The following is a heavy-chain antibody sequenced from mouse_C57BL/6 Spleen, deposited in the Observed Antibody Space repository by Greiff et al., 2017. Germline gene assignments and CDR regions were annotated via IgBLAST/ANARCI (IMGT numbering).Heavy chain of an antibody. Sequence: DVHLVESGPELVKPGASVKMSCKASGYTFTDYNMHWVKQSHGKSLEWIGYINPNNGGTSYNQKFKGKATLTVNKSSSTAYMELRSLTSEDSAVYYCARYDGYYPDYWGQGTTLTVSS. V-gene: IGHV1-22*01. CDR2: INPNNGGT. CDR3: ARYDGYYPDY. CDR1: GYTFTDYN. J-gene: IGHJ2*01. D-gene: IGHD2-3*01.